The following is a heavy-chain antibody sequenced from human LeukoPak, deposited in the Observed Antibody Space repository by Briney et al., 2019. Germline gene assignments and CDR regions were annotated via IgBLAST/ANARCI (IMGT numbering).Heavy chain of an antibody. Sequence: SETLSLTCTVSGGSIISNHFWGWIRQPPGKGLEWIGSIYYSGITYYNTSLKSRVTMAVDTSKNQISLHLSSVTAADAAVYYCARRTVDTSLVTWFDPWGQGTLVVVSS. J-gene: IGHJ5*02. CDR2: IYYSGIT. CDR1: GGSIISNHF. D-gene: IGHD5-18*01. CDR3: ARRTVDTSLVTWFDP. V-gene: IGHV4-39*01.